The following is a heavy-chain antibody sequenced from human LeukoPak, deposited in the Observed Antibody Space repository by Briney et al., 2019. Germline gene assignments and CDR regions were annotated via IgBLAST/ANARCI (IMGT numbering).Heavy chain of an antibody. V-gene: IGHV3-74*03. CDR3: ASSTYSGSHWDAFDI. CDR1: GFTFSNYW. Sequence: GGSLRLSCEASGFTFSNYWMHWVRQAPGMGLVWVSRIDSAGNSATYADSVEGRFTLSRDNAKNTLYLQMNSLRAEDTAVYYCASSTYSGSHWDAFDIWGQGTMVTVSS. J-gene: IGHJ3*02. D-gene: IGHD1-26*01. CDR2: IDSAGNSA.